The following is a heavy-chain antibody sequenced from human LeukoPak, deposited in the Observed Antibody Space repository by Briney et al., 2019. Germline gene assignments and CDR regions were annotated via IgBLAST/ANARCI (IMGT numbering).Heavy chain of an antibody. CDR1: GFTFSSHA. CDR3: TTEVNYYDSSGYYYSDY. V-gene: IGHV3-15*01. CDR2: IKSKTDGGTT. Sequence: GGSLRLSCAASGFTFSSHAMSWVRQAPGKGLEWVGRIKSKTDGGTTDYGAPVKGRFTISRDDSKNTLSLQMNSLKTEDTAVYYCTTEVNYYDSSGYYYSDYWGQGTLVTVSS. J-gene: IGHJ4*02. D-gene: IGHD3-22*01.